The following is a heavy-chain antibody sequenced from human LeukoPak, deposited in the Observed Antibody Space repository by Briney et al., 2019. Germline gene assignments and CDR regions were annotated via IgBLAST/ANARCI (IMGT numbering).Heavy chain of an antibody. Sequence: SETLSLTCAVYGGSFSSYYWSWIRQPPGKGLEWIGYIYYTGNTSYNPSLKSRVTISVDTSKNQFSLRLTSVTAADTAVYYCAAGGYYDNSGTDYWGQGTLVTVSS. V-gene: IGHV4-59*01. D-gene: IGHD3-22*01. J-gene: IGHJ4*02. CDR3: AAGGYYDNSGTDY. CDR1: GGSFSSYY. CDR2: IYYTGNT.